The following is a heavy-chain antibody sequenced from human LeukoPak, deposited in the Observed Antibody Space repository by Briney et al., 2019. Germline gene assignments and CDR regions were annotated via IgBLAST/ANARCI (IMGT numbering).Heavy chain of an antibody. CDR2: ISYDGSNK. V-gene: IGHV3-30-3*01. CDR1: GFTFSSYA. D-gene: IGHD6-13*01. J-gene: IGHJ4*02. CDR3: ARDRTTRQAAAGSGLDY. Sequence: GGSLRLSCAASGFTFSSYAMHWVRQAPGKGLEWVAVISYDGSNKYYADSAKGRFTISRDNSKNTLYLQMNSLRAEDTAVCYCARDRTTRQAAAGSGLDYWGQGTLVTVSS.